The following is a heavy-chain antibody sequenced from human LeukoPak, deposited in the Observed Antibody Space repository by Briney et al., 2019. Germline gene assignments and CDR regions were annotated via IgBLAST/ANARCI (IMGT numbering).Heavy chain of an antibody. V-gene: IGHV1-2*02. Sequence: ASVKLSCTASGYTFTGYYMHWVRQAPGQGLEWMACINPNSGGKHYAQKFQGRVTMTRDTSISTAYMELSRLRSDDTAVYYCARGASIAAAGLYYYYMDVWGKGTTVTVSS. D-gene: IGHD6-13*01. CDR2: INPNSGGK. CDR1: GYTFTGYY. CDR3: ARGASIAAAGLYYYYMDV. J-gene: IGHJ6*03.